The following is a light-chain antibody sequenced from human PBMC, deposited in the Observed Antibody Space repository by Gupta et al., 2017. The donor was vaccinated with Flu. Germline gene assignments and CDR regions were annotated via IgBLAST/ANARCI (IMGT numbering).Light chain of an antibody. CDR2: GAS. CDR1: QSVSSSY. Sequence: RATLSCRASQSVSSSYLAWYQQKPGQAPRLLIYGASSRATGIPDRCSGSGSGTDFTLTISRLEPEDFAVYYCQQYGSSLSITFGQGTRLEIK. V-gene: IGKV3-20*01. J-gene: IGKJ5*01. CDR3: QQYGSSLSIT.